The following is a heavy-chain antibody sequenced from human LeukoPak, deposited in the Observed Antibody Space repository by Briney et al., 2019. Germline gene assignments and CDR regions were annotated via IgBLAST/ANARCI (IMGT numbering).Heavy chain of an antibody. CDR1: GYTFTSYY. D-gene: IGHD3-16*01. V-gene: IGHV1-46*01. CDR3: ARDHLGWGSLDY. J-gene: IGHJ4*02. CDR2: INPSGGST. Sequence: ASVKVSCKASGYTFTSYYVHWVRQAPGQGLEWMGIINPSGGSTSYAQKFQGRVTMTRDTSTSTVYMELSSLRSEDTAVYYCARDHLGWGSLDYWGQGTLVTVSS.